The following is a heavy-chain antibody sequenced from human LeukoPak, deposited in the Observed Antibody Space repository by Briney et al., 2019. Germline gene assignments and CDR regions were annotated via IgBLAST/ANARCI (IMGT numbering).Heavy chain of an antibody. CDR3: ARRELWFGEFSFDP. V-gene: IGHV4-59*08. CDR1: GGSISSYY. D-gene: IGHD3-10*01. Sequence: SGTLSLTCTVSGGSISSYYWSWIRQPPGKGLEWIGYIYYSGSTNYNPSLKSRVTISVDTSKNQFSLKLSSVTAADTAVYYCARRELWFGEFSFDPWGQGTLVTVSS. J-gene: IGHJ5*02. CDR2: IYYSGST.